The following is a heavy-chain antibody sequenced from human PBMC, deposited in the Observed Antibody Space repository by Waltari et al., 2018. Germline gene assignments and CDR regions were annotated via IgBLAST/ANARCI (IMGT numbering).Heavy chain of an antibody. CDR3: ARDLGSDYGNRDY. D-gene: IGHD4-17*01. V-gene: IGHV1-2*06. CDR1: GYTSTAYY. J-gene: IGHJ4*02. CDR2: INPNSGDT. Sequence: QVHLVQSGAEVKKPGASVKVSCTASGYTSTAYYIQWVRRAPGQGLEWMGRINPNSGDTNYAQKFQGRVTLTRDTSINTAYMELSSLKSDDTAVYYCARDLGSDYGNRDYWGQGTLVTVPS.